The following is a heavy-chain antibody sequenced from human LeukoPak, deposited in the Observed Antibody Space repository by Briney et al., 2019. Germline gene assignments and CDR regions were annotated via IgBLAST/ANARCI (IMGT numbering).Heavy chain of an antibody. V-gene: IGHV3-23*01. CDR1: GFTFSNSA. J-gene: IGHJ4*02. CDR2: ISGNGGSA. D-gene: IGHD3-16*01. CDR3: AKTFLRGGNSDY. Sequence: GGSLRLSCAASGFTFSNSAMTSVRQAPGKGLEWVSSISGNGGSAYYADSVKGRFTISRDNSKNTLFLQMSSLRADDTAVYYCAKTFLRGGNSDYWGQGTLVTVSS.